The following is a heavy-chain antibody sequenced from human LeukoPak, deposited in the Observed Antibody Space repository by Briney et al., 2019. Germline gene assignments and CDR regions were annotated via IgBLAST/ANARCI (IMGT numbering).Heavy chain of an antibody. CDR2: ISGSGGST. CDR3: AKCSGGSCTLNWFDP. Sequence: GGSLRIACAASGFTLGYYGMTWVRQAPGKGLEWVSAISGSGGSTYYADSVKGRFTISRDNSKNTLYLQMNSLRAEDTAVHYCAKCSGGSCTLNWFDPWGQGTLVTVSS. V-gene: IGHV3-23*01. CDR1: GFTLGYYG. J-gene: IGHJ5*02. D-gene: IGHD2-15*01.